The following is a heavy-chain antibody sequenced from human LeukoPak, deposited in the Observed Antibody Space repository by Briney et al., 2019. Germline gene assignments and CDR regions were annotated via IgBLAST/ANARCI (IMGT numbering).Heavy chain of an antibody. CDR3: AKETEYYGSGSYEY. CDR2: ISYDGSNK. Sequence: PGGSLRLSCAASGFTFSSYGMHWVRQAPGKGLEWVAVISYDGSNKYYADSVKGRFTISRDNSKNTLYLQMNSLRAEDTAVYYCAKETEYYGSGSYEYWGQGTLVTVSS. D-gene: IGHD3-10*01. CDR1: GFTFSSYG. J-gene: IGHJ4*02. V-gene: IGHV3-30*18.